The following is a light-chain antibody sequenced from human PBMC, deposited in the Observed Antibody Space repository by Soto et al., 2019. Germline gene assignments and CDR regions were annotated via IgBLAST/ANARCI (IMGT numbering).Light chain of an antibody. Sequence: EIVLTQSPGTLSLSPGERATLSCRASQSVTSSYLAWYQQKPGQAPRLLIYAASSRTTGIPDRFSGTGSGTDFTLIISRLEPEDFGVYYCQQYGHAPQTSGQGTKVEIK. CDR1: QSVTSSY. J-gene: IGKJ1*01. CDR2: AAS. V-gene: IGKV3-20*01. CDR3: QQYGHAPQT.